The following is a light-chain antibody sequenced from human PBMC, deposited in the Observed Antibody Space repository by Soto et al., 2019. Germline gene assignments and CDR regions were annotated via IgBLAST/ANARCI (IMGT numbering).Light chain of an antibody. J-gene: IGLJ2*01. CDR3: CSFGSSATI. CDR1: SSDIGSYDL. CDR2: EVT. V-gene: IGLV2-23*02. Sequence: QSALTQPASVSGSPGQSITISCNGTSSDIGSYDLLSWYQQHPGKAPKLMIYEVTKRPAGVSDRLSGSKSANTASLTISGLQAEDEADYYCCSFGSSATIFGRGTKVTVL.